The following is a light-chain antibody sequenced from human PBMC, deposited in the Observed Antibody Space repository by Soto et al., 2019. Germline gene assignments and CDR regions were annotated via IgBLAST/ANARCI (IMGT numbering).Light chain of an antibody. Sequence: EIVLTQSPATLSLSPGERATLSCRAIETDSRYCAWSHQNPRQAHRLHIYDADTRATGIPARCSRSVTWTHNTVTTSRLEPEDFAVYYYPRGSNWAPSTCSQGTRLQI. CDR3: PRGSNWAPST. V-gene: IGKV3-11*01. CDR1: ETDSRY. J-gene: IGKJ5*01. CDR2: DAD.